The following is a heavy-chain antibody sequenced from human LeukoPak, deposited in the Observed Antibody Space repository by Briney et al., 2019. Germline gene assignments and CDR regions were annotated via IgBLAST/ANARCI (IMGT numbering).Heavy chain of an antibody. J-gene: IGHJ5*02. CDR3: ATAVADFNWFDP. D-gene: IGHD6-19*01. V-gene: IGHV1-24*01. Sequence: ASVKVSCKVSGYTLTELSMHWVRQVPGKGLEWMGGFDPEDGETIYAQKFQGRVTMTEDTSTDTAYMELSSLRSEDTAVYYCATAVADFNWFDPWGQGTLVTVSS. CDR2: FDPEDGET. CDR1: GYTLTELS.